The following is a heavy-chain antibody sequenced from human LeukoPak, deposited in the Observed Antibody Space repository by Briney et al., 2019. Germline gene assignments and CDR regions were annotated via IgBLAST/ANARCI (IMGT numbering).Heavy chain of an antibody. J-gene: IGHJ3*02. V-gene: IGHV4-59*01. D-gene: IGHD4-23*01. CDR2: IYYSGST. Sequence: PSETLSLTCTVSGGSISSYYWSWIRQPPGKGLEWVGYIYYSGSTNYNPSLKSRVNISVDTYKNQFSLKLSSVTAADTTVYYCARDLVYGGNSYDAFDIWGQGTMVTVSS. CDR3: ARDLVYGGNSYDAFDI. CDR1: GGSISSYY.